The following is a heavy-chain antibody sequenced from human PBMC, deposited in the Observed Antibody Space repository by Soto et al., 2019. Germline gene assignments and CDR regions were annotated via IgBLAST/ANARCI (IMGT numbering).Heavy chain of an antibody. CDR3: AKGSASSRPYYFDS. V-gene: IGHV3-23*01. J-gene: IGHJ4*02. CDR2: INDNGAST. CDR1: GFSFTRHA. D-gene: IGHD6-6*01. Sequence: EVQLLESGGGLEQPGGSLRLSCAASGFSFTRHAMSWVRQAPGRGLEWVSAINDNGASTWYADSVKGRFTISRDNSKNKLYLQLNSLRADDTAFYYCAKGSASSRPYYFDSWGQGTLVTVSS.